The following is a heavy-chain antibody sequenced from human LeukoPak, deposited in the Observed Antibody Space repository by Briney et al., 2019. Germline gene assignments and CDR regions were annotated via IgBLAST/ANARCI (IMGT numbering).Heavy chain of an antibody. Sequence: GGSLRLSCAASGFTFSSYAMSWVRQAPGKGLEWVSAISGSGGSTYYADSVKGRFTISRDNSKNTLYLQMNSLRAEDTAVYYCASGGPYSGTYSIAWWGQGTLVTVSS. D-gene: IGHD1-26*01. CDR1: GFTFSSYA. J-gene: IGHJ4*02. V-gene: IGHV3-23*01. CDR2: ISGSGGST. CDR3: ASGGPYSGTYSIAW.